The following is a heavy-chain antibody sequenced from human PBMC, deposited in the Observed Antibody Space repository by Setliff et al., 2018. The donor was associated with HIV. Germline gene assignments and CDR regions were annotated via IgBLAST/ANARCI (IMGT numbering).Heavy chain of an antibody. CDR1: GDTFTSYV. CDR2: IVLMSNTA. J-gene: IGHJ6*02. Sequence: ASVKVSCKASGDTFTSYVVSWVRQAPGQGLEWMGGIVLMSNTADYAPKFQGRVTTTADKSTSTAYMELSSLRSEDTAVYYCARGQKMYLMITMLGGYYYYHMDVWGQGTTVTVSS. D-gene: IGHD3-10*02. V-gene: IGHV1-69*06. CDR3: ARGQKMYLMITMLGGYYYYHMDV.